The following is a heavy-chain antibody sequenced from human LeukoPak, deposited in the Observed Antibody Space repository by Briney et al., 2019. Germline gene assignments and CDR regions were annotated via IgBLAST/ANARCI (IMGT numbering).Heavy chain of an antibody. CDR2: IIPIFGTA. J-gene: IGHJ4*02. CDR1: GGTFSSYA. CDR3: ARLRYFDWSLLYPLED. D-gene: IGHD3-9*01. V-gene: IGHV1-69*06. Sequence: ASVKVSCKASGGTFSSYAISWVRQAPGQGLEWMGGIIPIFGTANYAQKFQGRVTITADKSTSTAYMELSSLRSEDTAVYYCARLRYFDWSLLYPLEDWAQEPLATVPS.